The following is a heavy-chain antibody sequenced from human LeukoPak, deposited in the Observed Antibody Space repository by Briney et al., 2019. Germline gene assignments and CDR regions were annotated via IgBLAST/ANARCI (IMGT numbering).Heavy chain of an antibody. J-gene: IGHJ4*02. Sequence: SETLSLTCAVYGGSFSGYHWSWIRQPPGKGLEWIGEINHSGSTNYNPSLKSRVTISVDTSKNQFSLKLSSVTAADTAVYYCAREKYCSSTSCYNVWDYWGQGTLVTVSS. CDR1: GGSFSGYH. CDR3: AREKYCSSTSCYNVWDY. CDR2: INHSGST. D-gene: IGHD2-2*02. V-gene: IGHV4-34*01.